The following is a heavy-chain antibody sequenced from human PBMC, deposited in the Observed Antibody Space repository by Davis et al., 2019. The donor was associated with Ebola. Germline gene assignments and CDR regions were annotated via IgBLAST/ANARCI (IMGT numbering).Heavy chain of an antibody. CDR1: GGSISSYS. CDR3: ARLHGGNSGDPFDY. J-gene: IGHJ4*02. V-gene: IGHV4-59*08. Sequence: SETLSLTCTASGGSISSYSWSWIRQPPGKGLEWIGYIYYSGSTNYNPSLKSRVTISVDTSKNQSSLKLSSVTAADTAVYYCARLHGGNSGDPFDYWGQGTLVTVSS. CDR2: IYYSGST. D-gene: IGHD4-23*01.